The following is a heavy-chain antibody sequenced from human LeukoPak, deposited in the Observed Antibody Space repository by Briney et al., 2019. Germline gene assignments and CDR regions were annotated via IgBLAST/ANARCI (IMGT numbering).Heavy chain of an antibody. CDR2: IKTDGTDT. Sequence: GGSLRLSCAASGFTFSTYWMHWVREAPGKGLVWVSCIKTDGTDTRYAESVKGRFTISRDNAKNTLYLQMNSLLAEDTAVYYCARDFSTRGVCGKGTTVTVSS. V-gene: IGHV3-74*01. CDR3: ARDFSTRGV. CDR1: GFTFSTYW. J-gene: IGHJ6*04. D-gene: IGHD2-15*01.